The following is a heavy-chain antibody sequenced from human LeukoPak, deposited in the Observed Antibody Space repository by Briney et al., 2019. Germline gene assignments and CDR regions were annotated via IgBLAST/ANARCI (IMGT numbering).Heavy chain of an antibody. CDR2: IYYSGST. CDR3: ARGGYCSGGSRYSFDY. Sequence: PSETLSLTCTVSGGSISSYYWSWIRQPPGKGLEWIGYIYYSGSTNYNPSLKSRVTISVDTSKNQFSLKLSSVTAADTAVYYCARGGYCSGGSRYSFDYWGQGTLVTVSS. D-gene: IGHD2-15*01. J-gene: IGHJ4*02. V-gene: IGHV4-59*01. CDR1: GGSISSYY.